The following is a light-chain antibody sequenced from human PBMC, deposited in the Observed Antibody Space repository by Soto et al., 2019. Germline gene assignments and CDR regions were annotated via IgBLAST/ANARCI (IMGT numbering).Light chain of an antibody. CDR3: QSYDSSNYVV. CDR1: SGSIASNY. V-gene: IGLV6-57*04. J-gene: IGLJ2*01. Sequence: FMLTQPHSVSESPGKTVTISCTRSSGSIASNYVQWYQQRPGSAPTTVIYEDNQRPSGVPDRFSGSIDSSSNSASLTISGLKADDEDDYYCQSYDSSNYVVFGGGTKLTVL. CDR2: EDN.